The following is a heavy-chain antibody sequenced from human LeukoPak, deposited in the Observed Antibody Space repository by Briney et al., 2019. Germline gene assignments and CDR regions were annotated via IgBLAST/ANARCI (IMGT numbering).Heavy chain of an antibody. CDR1: GYSFTSYW. D-gene: IGHD2-2*01. V-gene: IGHV5-51*01. CDR2: IYPGDSDT. Sequence: GESLKNSCKGSGYSFTSYWIGWVRQMPGKGLEWMGIIYPGDSDTRYSPSFQGQVTISADKSISTAYLQWSSLKASDTAMYYCARLPKYCSSTSCPRKYYYYMDVWGKGTTVTVSS. J-gene: IGHJ6*03. CDR3: ARLPKYCSSTSCPRKYYYYMDV.